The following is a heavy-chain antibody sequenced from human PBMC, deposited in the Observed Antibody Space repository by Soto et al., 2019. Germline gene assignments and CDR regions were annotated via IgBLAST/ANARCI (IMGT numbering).Heavy chain of an antibody. J-gene: IGHJ5*01. D-gene: IGHD6-6*01. CDR2: IFYSGST. CDR3: ARDRGGTIAARGGWFDS. Sequence: PSETLSLTCTVSGDSISTYYWSWIRQSTGKGLEWIGYIFYSGSTNYNPSLKSRVTISVDTSKNQFSLKLSSVTAADTAVYYCARDRGGTIAARGGWFDSWGQGMLVTVSS. CDR1: GDSISTYY. V-gene: IGHV4-59*01.